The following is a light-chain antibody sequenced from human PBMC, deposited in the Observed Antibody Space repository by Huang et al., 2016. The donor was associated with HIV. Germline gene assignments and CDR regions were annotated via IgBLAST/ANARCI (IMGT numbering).Light chain of an antibody. V-gene: IGKV1-NL1*01. J-gene: IGKJ1*01. CDR2: A. CDR3: QQYYSTPT. CDR1: QGISNS. Sequence: DIQMTQSPSSLSPSVGDRVTITCRASQGISNSLAWYQQKPGKAPKLLLHATSRFSGSGSGTDYPLTISSLQPEDFATYYCQQYYSTPTFGQGTKVESK.